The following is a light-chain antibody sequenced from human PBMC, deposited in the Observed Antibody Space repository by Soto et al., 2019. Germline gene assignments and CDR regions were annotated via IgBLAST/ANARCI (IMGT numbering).Light chain of an antibody. V-gene: IGKV1-39*01. J-gene: IGKJ1*01. CDR1: QSISSY. Sequence: DIQMTQSPSSLSASVGERVSITCRASQSISSYLNWYQQKPGKAPKLLIYAASSLQSGVPSRFSGSGSGKDFTLSISSLQPEDFATYYCHQSYSTLWTFGQGTKVEIK. CDR3: HQSYSTLWT. CDR2: AAS.